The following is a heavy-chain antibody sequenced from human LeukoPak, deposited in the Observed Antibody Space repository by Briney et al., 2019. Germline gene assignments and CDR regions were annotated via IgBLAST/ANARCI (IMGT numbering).Heavy chain of an antibody. D-gene: IGHD5-18*01. J-gene: IGHJ2*01. CDR2: SDPKDGET. V-gene: IGHV1-24*01. CDR1: GYTLTELS. CDR3: AADTAVSYWYFDL. Sequence: ASVKVSCKVSGYTLTELSMHWVRQAPGEGLEWMGGSDPKDGETIYAQKFQGRVTLTEDTSADTAYMELSSLRSEDTAVYYCAADTAVSYWYFDLWGRGTLVTVSS.